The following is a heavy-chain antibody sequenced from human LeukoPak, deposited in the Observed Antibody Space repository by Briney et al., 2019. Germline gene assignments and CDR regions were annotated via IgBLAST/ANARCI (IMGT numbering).Heavy chain of an antibody. D-gene: IGHD3-22*01. CDR1: SYSIRIVYC. CDR2: IYHSGST. CDR3: ARRVESSGYSFDY. J-gene: IGHJ4*02. V-gene: IGHV4-38-2*01. Sequence: PSESLCLPHAISSYSIRIVYCWGRIRPPPGPGRRWVGSIYHSGSTYYNHSLNSRVTIPVDTSKNQFSLKLISVTAADTAVYYCARRVESSGYSFDYWGQGTLVTVSS.